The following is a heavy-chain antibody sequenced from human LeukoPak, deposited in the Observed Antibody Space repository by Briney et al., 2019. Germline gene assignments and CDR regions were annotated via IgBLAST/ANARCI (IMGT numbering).Heavy chain of an antibody. D-gene: IGHD4-23*01. Sequence: GGSLRLSCAASGFTFSSYGMHWVRQAPGKGLEWVAVISYDGSNKYYADSVKGRFTISRDNSKNTLYLQMNSPRAEDTAVYYCAKDRSATVVTPVDYWGQGTLVTVSS. CDR1: GFTFSSYG. CDR2: ISYDGSNK. CDR3: AKDRSATVVTPVDY. J-gene: IGHJ4*02. V-gene: IGHV3-30*18.